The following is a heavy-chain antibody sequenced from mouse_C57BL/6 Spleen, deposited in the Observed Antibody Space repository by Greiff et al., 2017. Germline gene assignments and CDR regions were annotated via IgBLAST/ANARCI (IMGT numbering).Heavy chain of an antibody. Sequence: QVQLQQSGAELARPGASVKLSCKASGYTFTSYGISWVKQRTGQGLEWIGEIYPRSGNTYYNEKFKGKATLTADKSSSTAYMELRSLTSEDSAVYFCARYYGNYDGNKMDYWGQGTSVTVSS. CDR3: ARYYGNYDGNKMDY. CDR2: IYPRSGNT. CDR1: GYTFTSYG. J-gene: IGHJ4*01. V-gene: IGHV1-81*01. D-gene: IGHD2-1*01.